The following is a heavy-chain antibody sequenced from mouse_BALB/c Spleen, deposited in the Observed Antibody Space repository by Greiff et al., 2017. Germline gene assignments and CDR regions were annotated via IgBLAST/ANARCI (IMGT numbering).Heavy chain of an antibody. CDR3: ARGYDVNWYFDV. CDR1: GYTFTSYW. V-gene: IGHV1S81*02. D-gene: IGHD2-14*01. J-gene: IGHJ1*01. CDR2: INPSNGRT. Sequence: LQESGAELVRPGSSVKISCKASGYTFTSYWMHWVKQRPGQGLEWIGEINPSNGRTNYNEKFKSKATLTVDKSSSTAYMQLSSLTSEDSAVYYCARGYDVNWYFDVWGAGTTVTVSS.